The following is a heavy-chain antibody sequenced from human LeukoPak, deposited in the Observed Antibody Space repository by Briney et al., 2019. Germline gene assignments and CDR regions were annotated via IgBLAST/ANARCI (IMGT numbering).Heavy chain of an antibody. V-gene: IGHV1-69*06. Sequence: SVKVSCKASGRTFSSYAISWVRQAPGQGLEWMGGIIPIFGTANYAQKFQGRVTITADKSTSTAYMELSSLRSEDTAVYYCARELAAAGVDAFDIWGQGTMVTVSS. CDR2: IIPIFGTA. D-gene: IGHD6-13*01. CDR1: GRTFSSYA. J-gene: IGHJ3*02. CDR3: ARELAAAGVDAFDI.